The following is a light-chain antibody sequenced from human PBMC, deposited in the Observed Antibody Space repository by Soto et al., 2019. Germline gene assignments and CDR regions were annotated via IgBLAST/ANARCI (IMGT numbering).Light chain of an antibody. CDR3: QQYHNWPIT. Sequence: EIVLTQSPATLSLSPGEGATLSCRASQSVSSYLAWYQQKPGQAPRLLIYDASNRATGIPARFSGSGSGTDFTLTISSLQSEDFAVYYCQQYHNWPITFGQGTRLEIK. V-gene: IGKV3-11*01. CDR1: QSVSSY. J-gene: IGKJ5*01. CDR2: DAS.